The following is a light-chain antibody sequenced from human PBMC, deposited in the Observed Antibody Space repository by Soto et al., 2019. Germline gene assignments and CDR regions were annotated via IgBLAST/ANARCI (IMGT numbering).Light chain of an antibody. CDR2: EVS. CDR3: CSYAGNNTLV. CDR1: SSNVGSYNF. J-gene: IGLJ3*02. Sequence: QSVLTQPASMSGSRGQSMTISCTGTSSNVGSYNFVSWYRQYPGKAPELIIYEVSQRPSTFFNRFSGSKSGNTASLTVSGLQSDDEADYYCCSYAGNNTLVFGGGTKVTVL. V-gene: IGLV2-23*02.